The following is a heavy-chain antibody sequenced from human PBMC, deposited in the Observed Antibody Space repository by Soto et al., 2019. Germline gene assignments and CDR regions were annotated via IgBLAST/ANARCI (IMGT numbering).Heavy chain of an antibody. CDR1: GGSISSGGYS. CDR2: IYHSGST. CDR3: AREKLWVDY. V-gene: IGHV4-30-2*01. J-gene: IGHJ4*02. Sequence: SETLSLTCAVSGGSISSGGYSWSWIRQPPGKGLEWIGYIYHSGSTYYNPSLKSRVTISVDRSKNQFSLKLSSVTAADTAVYYCAREKLWVDYWGQGTLVTVS. D-gene: IGHD5-18*01.